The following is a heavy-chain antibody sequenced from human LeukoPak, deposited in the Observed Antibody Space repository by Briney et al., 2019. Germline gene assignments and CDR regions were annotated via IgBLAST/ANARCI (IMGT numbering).Heavy chain of an antibody. CDR1: GFIFSSYE. D-gene: IGHD1-26*01. V-gene: IGHV3-48*03. Sequence: PWGSLRLSCAASGFIFSSYEMNWVRQAPGKGLEWVSYISSSGSTIYYADSVKGRFTISKDNTKNSLYLQMNSLRAEDTAVYYCARGYGIVGVTFDYGGQGTLVTVSS. CDR3: ARGYGIVGVTFDY. CDR2: ISSSGSTI. J-gene: IGHJ4*02.